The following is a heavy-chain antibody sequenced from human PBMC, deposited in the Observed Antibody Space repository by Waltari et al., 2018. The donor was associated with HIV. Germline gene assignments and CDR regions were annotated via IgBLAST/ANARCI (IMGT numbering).Heavy chain of an antibody. D-gene: IGHD3-9*01. CDR3: ARILISGAFDI. Sequence: EALLLESGGDFVQPGGSLRLSCVGSGFTFSNYAMIWVRQAPGKGLEWGSAIAASYGNTYYADSVRGRFTISKDNSANSLYLQMNSLRAEDTALYYCARILISGAFDIWGQGTMVAVSS. V-gene: IGHV3-23*01. CDR2: IAASYGNT. CDR1: GFTFSNYA. J-gene: IGHJ3*02.